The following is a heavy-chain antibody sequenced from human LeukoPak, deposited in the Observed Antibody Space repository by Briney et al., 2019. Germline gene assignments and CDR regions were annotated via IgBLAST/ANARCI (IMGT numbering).Heavy chain of an antibody. D-gene: IGHD1-26*01. V-gene: IGHV3-48*01. CDR2: ISSGTI. Sequence: GGSLRLSCAASGFTFTTYSMNWVRQAPGKGLEWLPHISSGTIAYADSVKGRFAISRDIGKNSLYLQMNNLRVEDTAVYYCARDFGYSFDYWGQGTLVTVSS. CDR1: GFTFTTYS. CDR3: ARDFGYSFDY. J-gene: IGHJ4*02.